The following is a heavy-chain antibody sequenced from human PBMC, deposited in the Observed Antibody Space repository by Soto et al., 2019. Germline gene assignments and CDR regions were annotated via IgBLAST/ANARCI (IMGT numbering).Heavy chain of an antibody. Sequence: GGSLRLSCAASGFTFSSYAMSWVRQAPGKGPEWVSAISGSGGSTYYADSVKGRFTISRDNSKNTLYLQMNSLRAEDTAVYYCANPNPYDSSGYYYFDYWGQGTLVTVSS. D-gene: IGHD3-22*01. J-gene: IGHJ4*02. CDR3: ANPNPYDSSGYYYFDY. CDR2: ISGSGGST. V-gene: IGHV3-23*01. CDR1: GFTFSSYA.